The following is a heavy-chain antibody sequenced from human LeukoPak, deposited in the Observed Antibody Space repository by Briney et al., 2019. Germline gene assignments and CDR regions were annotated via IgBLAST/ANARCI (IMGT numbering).Heavy chain of an antibody. J-gene: IGHJ5*02. D-gene: IGHD3-10*01. CDR3: ARSRQASGLFSS. CDR1: GYAIISGGFS. V-gene: IGHV4-30-2*01. CDR2: IYDRGPA. Sequence: PSETLSLTCTVSGYAIISGGFSWNWIRQPPGKGLEWIGCIYDRGPAHYNPSLKSRFTISVDRPKNQFFLNVTSLTAADTAVYYCARSRQASGLFSSWGQGTLVVVSS.